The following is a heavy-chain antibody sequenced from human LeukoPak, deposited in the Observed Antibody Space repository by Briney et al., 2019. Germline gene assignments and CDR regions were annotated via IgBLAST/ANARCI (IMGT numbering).Heavy chain of an antibody. D-gene: IGHD6-13*01. CDR3: ATNTASSSWYVDY. CDR2: IYYSGSI. CDR1: GYSISSSNW. J-gene: IGHJ4*02. V-gene: IGHV4-28*05. Sequence: PSDTLSLTCAVSGYSISSSNWWGWIRQPPGKVLEWIGYIYYSGSIYYNPSLKSRVTMSVDTSKNQFSLKLSSVTAVDTAVYYCATNTASSSWYVDYWGQGTLVTVSS.